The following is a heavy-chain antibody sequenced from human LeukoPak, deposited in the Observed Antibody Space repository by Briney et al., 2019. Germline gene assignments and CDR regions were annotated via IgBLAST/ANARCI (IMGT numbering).Heavy chain of an antibody. CDR1: GYSFTSYW. CDR3: ARRGIGLDGGWYFDY. V-gene: IGHV5-51*01. CDR2: IYPGDSDT. J-gene: IGHJ4*02. Sequence: GESLKISCKGSGYSFTSYWIGWVRQMPGKGLEWMGIIYPGDSDTRYSPSFQGQVTISADKSISTAYLQWSSLKASDTAMYYCARRGIGLDGGWYFDYWGQGTLVTVSS. D-gene: IGHD6-19*01.